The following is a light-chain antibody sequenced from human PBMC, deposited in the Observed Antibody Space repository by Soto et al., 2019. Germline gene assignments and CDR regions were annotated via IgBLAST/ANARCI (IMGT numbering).Light chain of an antibody. CDR3: QQRSNWPPLT. CDR2: DAS. V-gene: IGKV3-11*01. J-gene: IGKJ4*01. CDR1: QSVSSY. Sequence: EIVLTQSPATLSLSPGERATLSCRASQSVSSYLAWYQQKPGQAPRLLIYDASNRATGIPARFSGSGSGTDVTHTNSSLEPEDFEVYYCQQRSNWPPLTFGGGTKVEIK.